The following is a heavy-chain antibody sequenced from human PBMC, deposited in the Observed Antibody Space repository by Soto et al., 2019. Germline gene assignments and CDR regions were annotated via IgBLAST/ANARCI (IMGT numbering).Heavy chain of an antibody. V-gene: IGHV5-10-1*01. D-gene: IGHD1-7*01. CDR2: IDPSDSYT. CDR1: GDSFTSYG. J-gene: IGHJ2*01. CDR3: ARRAGTTRGYWYFDL. Sequence: GESLKISCSGSGDSFTSYGISLVLQMPGKGLEWMGRIDPSDSYTNYSPSFQGHVTISADKSISTAYLQWSSLKASDTAMYYCARRAGTTRGYWYFDLSGRGTLVT.